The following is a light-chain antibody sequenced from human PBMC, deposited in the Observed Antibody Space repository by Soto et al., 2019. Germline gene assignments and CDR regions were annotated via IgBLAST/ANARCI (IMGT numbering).Light chain of an antibody. Sequence: IQLTQSPSSLSASVGDRVTITCRASPAIASFLAWYQQKPGTAPKLLIYGASTLQSGVPSRFGGSGSGTEFTLTISSLQPDDFATYYCQQYNSYLTFGGGTKVDI. J-gene: IGKJ4*01. CDR3: QQYNSYLT. CDR2: GAS. V-gene: IGKV1-9*01. CDR1: PAIASF.